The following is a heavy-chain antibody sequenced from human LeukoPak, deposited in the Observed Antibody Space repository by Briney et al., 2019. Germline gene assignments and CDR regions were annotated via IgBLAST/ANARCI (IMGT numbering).Heavy chain of an antibody. V-gene: IGHV4-34*01. CDR1: GGSFSGHY. D-gene: IGHD3-16*02. Sequence: SETLSLTCAVYGGSFSGHYWSWIRQPPGKGLEWIGEINHSGSTNYNPSLKSRVTISVDTSKNQFSLKLSSVTAADTAVYYCARTSFYAKTRRGYYGMDVWGQGTTVTVSS. CDR2: INHSGST. CDR3: ARTSFYAKTRRGYYGMDV. J-gene: IGHJ6*02.